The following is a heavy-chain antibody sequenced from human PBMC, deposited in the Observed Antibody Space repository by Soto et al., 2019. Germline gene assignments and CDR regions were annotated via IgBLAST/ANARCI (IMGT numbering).Heavy chain of an antibody. J-gene: IGHJ4*02. Sequence: SVKVCCKASGGTFSSYTISWVRQAPGQGLEWMGRIIPILGIANYAQKFQGRVTITADKSTSTAYMELSSLRSEDTAVYYCARGEDSSGYYPLFFDYWGQGTLVTVSS. V-gene: IGHV1-69*02. CDR1: GGTFSSYT. D-gene: IGHD3-22*01. CDR3: ARGEDSSGYYPLFFDY. CDR2: IIPILGIA.